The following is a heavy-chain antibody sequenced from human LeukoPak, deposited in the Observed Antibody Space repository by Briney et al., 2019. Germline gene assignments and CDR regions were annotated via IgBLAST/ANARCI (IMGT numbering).Heavy chain of an antibody. D-gene: IGHD2-2*01. Sequence: GRSLRLSCAASGFTFSSYGMHWVRQAPGKGLEWVAVISYDGSNKYYADSVKGRFTISRDNSKNTLYLQMNSLRAEDTAVYYRAKAPGGCSSTSCYSLDYWGQGTLVTVSS. CDR3: AKAPGGCSSTSCYSLDY. CDR2: ISYDGSNK. J-gene: IGHJ4*02. CDR1: GFTFSSYG. V-gene: IGHV3-30*18.